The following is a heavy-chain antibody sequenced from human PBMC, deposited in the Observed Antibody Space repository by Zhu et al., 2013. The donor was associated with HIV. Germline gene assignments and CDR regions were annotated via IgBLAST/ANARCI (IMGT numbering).Heavy chain of an antibody. J-gene: IGHJ4*02. CDR2: ISTYNGNT. CDR3: ARLYYDILTTSADYFDY. Sequence: QVQLVQSGAEVKKPGASVKVSCKASGYTFISYGITWVRQAPGQGLEWMGWISTYNGNTDYAQNLQGRVTMTTDTSTSTAYMELRSLRSDDTAVYYCARLYYDILTTSADYFDYWGQGSLVTVSS. CDR1: GYTFISYG. D-gene: IGHD3-9*01. V-gene: IGHV1-18*01.